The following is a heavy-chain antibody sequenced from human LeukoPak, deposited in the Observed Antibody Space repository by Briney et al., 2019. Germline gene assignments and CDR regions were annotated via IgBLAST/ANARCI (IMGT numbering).Heavy chain of an antibody. CDR3: ARDYVWGSYRHIDY. CDR2: IKQDRSEK. Sequence: GGSLRLSCAASGFTFTNYWMSWVRQAPGKGLELVANIKQDRSEKYYVDSVKGRFTISRDNAKNSLYLQMNSLRAEDTAVYYCARDYVWGSYRHIDYWGQGTLVTVSS. J-gene: IGHJ4*02. V-gene: IGHV3-7*01. D-gene: IGHD3-16*02. CDR1: GFTFTNYW.